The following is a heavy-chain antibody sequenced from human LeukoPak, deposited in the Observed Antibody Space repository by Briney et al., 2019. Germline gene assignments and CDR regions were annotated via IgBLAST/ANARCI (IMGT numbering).Heavy chain of an antibody. CDR2: FDTEDGEI. CDR3: ATGPRRGSGSYIY. V-gene: IGHV1-24*01. J-gene: IGHJ4*02. Sequence: ASVKVSCKVSGYTLTELSMHWVRQAPGKGLEWMGGFDTEDGEIIYAQKFQDRVTMTEDTSTDTAYMELSSLRSEDTAVYYCATGPRRGSGSYIYWGQGTLVTVSS. D-gene: IGHD3-10*01. CDR1: GYTLTELS.